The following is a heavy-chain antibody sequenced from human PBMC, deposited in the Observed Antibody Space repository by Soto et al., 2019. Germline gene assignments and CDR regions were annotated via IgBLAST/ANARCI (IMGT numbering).Heavy chain of an antibody. CDR2: IYYSGST. Sequence: SETLSLTCTVSGGSISSYYWSWIRQPPGKGLEWIGYIYYSGSTNYNPSLKSRVTISVDTSKNQFSLKLSSVTAADTAVYYCARVRYGHYYYYMDVWGKGTTVTVSS. CDR1: GGSISSYY. D-gene: IGHD4-17*01. CDR3: ARVRYGHYYYYMDV. J-gene: IGHJ6*03. V-gene: IGHV4-59*01.